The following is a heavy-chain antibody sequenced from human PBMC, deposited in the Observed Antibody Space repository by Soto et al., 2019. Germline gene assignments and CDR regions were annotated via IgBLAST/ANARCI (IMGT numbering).Heavy chain of an antibody. CDR3: ARDHNNDESPWFDP. V-gene: IGHV1-18*01. CDR1: GYTFTSYG. CDR2: ISAYNGNT. D-gene: IGHD1-1*01. J-gene: IGHJ5*02. Sequence: QVQLVQSGAEVKKPGASVKVSCKASGYTFTSYGISWVRQAPGQGLEWMGWISAYNGNTNYAQKLQGIVTMTTDTSTSTAYMDLRSLRSDDTAVYYCARDHNNDESPWFDPWCQGTLVTFSS.